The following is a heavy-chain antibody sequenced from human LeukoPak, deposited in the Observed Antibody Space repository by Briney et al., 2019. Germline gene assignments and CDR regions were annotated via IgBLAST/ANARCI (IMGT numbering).Heavy chain of an antibody. J-gene: IGHJ5*02. CDR2: ISAYNGNT. Sequence: ASVKVSCKASGYTFTSYGISWVRQAPGQGLEWMGWISAYNGNTNYAQKLQGRVTMTTDTSTSTAYMELRSLRSDDTAVYYCARLGVGATREKWFDPWGQGTLVTVSS. CDR3: ARLGVGATREKWFDP. V-gene: IGHV1-18*01. D-gene: IGHD1-26*01. CDR1: GYTFTSYG.